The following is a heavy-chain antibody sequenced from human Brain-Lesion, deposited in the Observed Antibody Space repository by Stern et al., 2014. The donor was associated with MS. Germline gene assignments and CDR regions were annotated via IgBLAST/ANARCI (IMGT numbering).Heavy chain of an antibody. CDR1: GFTFSDSY. CDR2: ISRSGGVI. J-gene: IGHJ4*02. Sequence: VQLEESGGGLVKPGGSLRLSCAASGFTFSDSYMNWIRQAPGQGLEWVSYISRSGGVIYYAESVKGRFTISRDNAKSSLYLQMSSLRVEDSAVYYCAMYGDSPFDYWGQGTLVTVSS. V-gene: IGHV3-11*01. CDR3: AMYGDSPFDY. D-gene: IGHD4-17*01.